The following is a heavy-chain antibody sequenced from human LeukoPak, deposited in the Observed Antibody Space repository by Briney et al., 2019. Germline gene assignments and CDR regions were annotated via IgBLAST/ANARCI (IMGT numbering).Heavy chain of an antibody. CDR2: INHSGST. CDR3: ARGDYDSSSPRVDH. CDR1: GGSFSGYY. J-gene: IGHJ4*02. Sequence: SETLSRTCAVYGGSFSGYYWSWIRQPPGKGLEWIGEINHSGSTNYNPSLKSRVTISVDTSKNQFSLKLSSVTAADTAVYYCARGDYDSSSPRVDHWGQGTLVTVSS. D-gene: IGHD3-22*01. V-gene: IGHV4-34*01.